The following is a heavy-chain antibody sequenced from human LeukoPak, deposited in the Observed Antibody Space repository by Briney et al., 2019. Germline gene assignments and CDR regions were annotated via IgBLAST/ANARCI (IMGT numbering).Heavy chain of an antibody. Sequence: GGSLRLSCAASGFTFSSYSMNWVRRAPGKGLEWVSYISSSGSTIYYADSVKGRFTISRDNAKNSLYLQMNSLRAEDTAVYYCAELGITMIGGVWGKGTTVTISS. CDR2: ISSSGSTI. D-gene: IGHD3-10*02. J-gene: IGHJ6*04. CDR3: AELGITMIGGV. CDR1: GFTFSSYS. V-gene: IGHV3-48*04.